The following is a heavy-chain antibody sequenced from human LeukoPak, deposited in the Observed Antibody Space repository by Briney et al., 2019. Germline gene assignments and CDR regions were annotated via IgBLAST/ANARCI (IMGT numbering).Heavy chain of an antibody. CDR2: IRYDGSNK. CDR3: AKDLGAEGDPYYFDY. CDR1: GFTFSSYG. D-gene: IGHD4/OR15-4a*01. V-gene: IGHV3-30*02. Sequence: GSLRLSCAASGFTFSSYGMHWVRQAPGTGLEPVAFIRYDGSNKYYADSVKGRFTISRDNSKNTLYLQMNSLRAEDTAVYYCAKDLGAEGDPYYFDYWGQGTLVTVSS. J-gene: IGHJ4*02.